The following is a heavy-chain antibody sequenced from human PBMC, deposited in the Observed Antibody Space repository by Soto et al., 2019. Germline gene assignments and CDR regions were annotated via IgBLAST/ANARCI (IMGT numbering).Heavy chain of an antibody. Sequence: RLSRAASGFRFDSYWTSWLRQTQVKGLEWVANIKQDGGEKHYVDPVKGRFTISRDNAKNSLHLQMNSLRVEDTGVYYCARDGPTYSHTSGWFGPWGQGTMVTVSS. CDR2: IKQDGGEK. CDR1: GFRFDSYW. D-gene: IGHD6-13*01. J-gene: IGHJ5*02. CDR3: ARDGPTYSHTSGWFGP. V-gene: IGHV3-7*01.